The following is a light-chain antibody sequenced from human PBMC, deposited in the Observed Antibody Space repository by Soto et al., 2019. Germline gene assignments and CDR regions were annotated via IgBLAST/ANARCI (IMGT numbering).Light chain of an antibody. CDR1: QSISNR. CDR3: QQYNTYSWT. Sequence: DIQMTQFPSTLSASVGDRVTITCRASQSISNRLAWFQQKSGEAPNLLIHKASSLESGVPSRFSGSVSGTEFTLTISSLQPDDFATYYCQQYNTYSWTFGQGTKVEIK. J-gene: IGKJ1*01. V-gene: IGKV1-5*03. CDR2: KAS.